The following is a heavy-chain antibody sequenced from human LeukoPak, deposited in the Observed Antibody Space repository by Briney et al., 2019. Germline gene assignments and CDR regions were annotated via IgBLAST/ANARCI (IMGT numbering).Heavy chain of an antibody. Sequence: SETLSLTCTVSGGSISSYYRSWIRQPAGKGLEWIGRIYTSGSTNYNPSLKSRVTTSVDTSKNQFSLKLSSVTAADTAVYYCARSSTSWNNWFDPWGQGTLVTVSS. D-gene: IGHD2-2*01. V-gene: IGHV4-4*07. CDR3: ARSSTSWNNWFDP. J-gene: IGHJ5*02. CDR1: GGSISSYY. CDR2: IYTSGST.